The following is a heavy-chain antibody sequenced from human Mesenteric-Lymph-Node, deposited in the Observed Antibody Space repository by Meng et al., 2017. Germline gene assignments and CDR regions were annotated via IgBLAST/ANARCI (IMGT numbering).Heavy chain of an antibody. Sequence: ASVKVSCKASGYTFTGYYMHWVRQAPGQGLEWMGIINPSGGSTSYAQKFQGRVTMTRDTSTSTVYMELSSLRSEDTAVYYCARDLEKYSSGWSGLEPTFDYWGQGTLVTVSS. CDR1: GYTFTGYY. CDR2: INPSGGST. D-gene: IGHD6-19*01. V-gene: IGHV1-46*01. J-gene: IGHJ4*02. CDR3: ARDLEKYSSGWSGLEPTFDY.